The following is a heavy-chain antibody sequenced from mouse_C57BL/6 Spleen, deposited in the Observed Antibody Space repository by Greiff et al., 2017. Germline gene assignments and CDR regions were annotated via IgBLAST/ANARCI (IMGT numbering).Heavy chain of an antibody. Sequence: EVNVVESGGGLVKPGGSLKLSCAASGFTFSSYAMSWVRQTPEKRLEWVATISDGGSYTYYPDNVKGRFTISRDNAKNNLYLQMSHLKSEDTAMYYCARDRDYGSSYGGLAMDYWGQGTSVTVSS. CDR1: GFTFSSYA. CDR3: ARDRDYGSSYGGLAMDY. CDR2: ISDGGSYT. V-gene: IGHV5-4*01. J-gene: IGHJ4*01. D-gene: IGHD1-1*01.